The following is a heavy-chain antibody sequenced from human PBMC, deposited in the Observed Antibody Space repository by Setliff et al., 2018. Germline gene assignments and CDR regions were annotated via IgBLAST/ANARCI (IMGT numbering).Heavy chain of an antibody. CDR2: LHTSGST. CDR1: GGSISSGSYY. CDR3: ARDNTIVGATDY. D-gene: IGHD1-26*01. Sequence: SETLSLTCAVSGGSISSGSYYWSWIRQPAGKGLEWVGRLHTSGSTNYNPSLESRATISVDTSKNQFSLNLSSVTAADTAVYFCARDNTIVGATDYWGQGTLVTVSS. J-gene: IGHJ4*02. V-gene: IGHV4-61*02.